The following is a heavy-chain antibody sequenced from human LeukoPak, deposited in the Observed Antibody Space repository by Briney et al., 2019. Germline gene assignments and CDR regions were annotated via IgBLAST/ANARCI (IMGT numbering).Heavy chain of an antibody. CDR3: AKSGIVVVVAATRYYYYYMDV. CDR2: ISYDGSNK. CDR1: GFTFSSYG. Sequence: GGSLRLSCAASGFTFSSYGMHWVRQAPGKGLEWVAVISYDGSNKYYADSVKGRFTISRDNSKNTLYLQMNSLRAEDTAVYYCAKSGIVVVVAATRYYYYYMDVWGKGTMVTVSS. J-gene: IGHJ6*03. D-gene: IGHD2-15*01. V-gene: IGHV3-30*18.